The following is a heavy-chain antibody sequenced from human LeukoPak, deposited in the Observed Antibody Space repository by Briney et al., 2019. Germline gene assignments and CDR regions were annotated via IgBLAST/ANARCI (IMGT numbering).Heavy chain of an antibody. CDR1: GFTFSSYA. Sequence: RGSLRLSCAASGFTFSSYAMSWVRQAPGKGLEWVSAISGSGGSTYYADSVKGRFTISRDNSKNTLYLQMNSLRAEDTAVYYCAKESVVRYFDWSYSGEFDYWGQGTLVTVSS. J-gene: IGHJ4*02. D-gene: IGHD3-9*01. CDR3: AKESVVRYFDWSYSGEFDY. CDR2: ISGSGGST. V-gene: IGHV3-23*01.